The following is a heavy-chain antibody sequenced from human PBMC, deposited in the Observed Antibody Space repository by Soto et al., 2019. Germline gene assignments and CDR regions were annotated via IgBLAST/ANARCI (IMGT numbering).Heavy chain of an antibody. V-gene: IGHV1-2*02. CDR1: GYTFTGYY. Sequence: ASVKVSCKASGYTFTGYYMHWVRQAPGQGLEWMGWINPNSGGTNYAQKFQGRVTMTRDTSISTAYMEVSRLRSDDTAVYYCARAAYHILTGSLYYWGQGTLVTFSS. CDR3: ARAAYHILTGSLYY. D-gene: IGHD3-9*01. CDR2: INPNSGGT. J-gene: IGHJ4*02.